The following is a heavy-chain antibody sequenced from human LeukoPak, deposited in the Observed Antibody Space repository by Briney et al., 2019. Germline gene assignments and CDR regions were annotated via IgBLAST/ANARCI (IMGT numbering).Heavy chain of an antibody. D-gene: IGHD5-12*01. CDR1: GFTVSSNY. V-gene: IGHV3-66*02. CDR3: ARDFKVRYSGYDSYYYYMDV. J-gene: IGHJ6*03. CDR2: IYSGGST. Sequence: GGSLRLSCAASGFTVSSNYMSWVRQAPGKGLEWVSVIYSGGSTYYADSVKGRFTISRDNSKNTLYLQMNSLRAEDTAVYYCARDFKVRYSGYDSYYYYMDVWGKGTTVTVSS.